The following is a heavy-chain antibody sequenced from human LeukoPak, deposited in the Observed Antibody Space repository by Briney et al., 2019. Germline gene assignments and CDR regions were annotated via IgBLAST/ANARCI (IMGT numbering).Heavy chain of an antibody. V-gene: IGHV3-7*01. D-gene: IGHD6-6*01. Sequence: HPGGSLRLSCAASGFTFISYWMSWVRQAPGKGPEWVANIKQDGSEKYYVDSVKGRFTISRDNAKNSLYLQMNSLRAEDTAVYYCARADSSIAARLSRSSIFNYYYYMDVWGKGTTVTVSS. J-gene: IGHJ6*03. CDR3: ARADSSIAARLSRSSIFNYYYYMDV. CDR2: IKQDGSEK. CDR1: GFTFISYW.